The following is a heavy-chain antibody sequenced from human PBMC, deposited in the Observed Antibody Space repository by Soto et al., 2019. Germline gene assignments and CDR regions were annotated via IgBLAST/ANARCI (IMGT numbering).Heavy chain of an antibody. CDR2: IYYSGST. CDR3: AASCVACGGFNYYGMDV. CDR1: GGSISSGGYY. Sequence: QVQLQESGPGLVKPSQTLSLTCTVSGGSISSGGYYWSWIRQHPGKGLEWIGYIYYSGSTYYNPSLYSRVTISADTSKTRFSLKLSSVTAADTAVYYCAASCVACGGFNYYGMDVWGQGTTVTVSS. J-gene: IGHJ6*02. D-gene: IGHD2-21*01. V-gene: IGHV4-31*03.